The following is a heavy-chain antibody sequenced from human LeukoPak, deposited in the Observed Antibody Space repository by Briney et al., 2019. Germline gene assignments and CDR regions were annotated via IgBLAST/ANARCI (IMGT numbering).Heavy chain of an antibody. CDR2: ISSSSSYI. CDR1: GFTFSSYS. J-gene: IGHJ4*02. CDR3: TRDGGAAASPIDY. Sequence: GGSLRLSCAASGFTFSSYSMNWVRQAPGKGLEWVSSISSSSSYIYYADSVKGRFTISRDNAKNSLYLQMNSLRAEDTAVYYCTRDGGAAASPIDYWGQGTLVTVSS. V-gene: IGHV3-21*01. D-gene: IGHD6-13*01.